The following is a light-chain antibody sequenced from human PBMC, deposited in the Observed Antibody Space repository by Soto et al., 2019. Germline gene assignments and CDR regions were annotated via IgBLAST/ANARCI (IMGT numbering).Light chain of an antibody. CDR3: QQYNNYPRT. CDR2: RAS. CDR1: QSVDTW. Sequence: DIQMTQFPSTLSASVGDRVTITCRASQSVDTWLAWYQQKPGKAPSLLIYRASSLESGGPSRFSGSGSGTEFTLAIRSLQPDDFATFYCQQYNNYPRTVGQGTKVEVK. V-gene: IGKV1-5*03. J-gene: IGKJ1*01.